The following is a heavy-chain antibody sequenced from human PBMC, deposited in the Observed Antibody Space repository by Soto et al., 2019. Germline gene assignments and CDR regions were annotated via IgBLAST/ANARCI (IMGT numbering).Heavy chain of an antibody. CDR3: AHRRAYCSGGSCYSIWFDP. Sequence: QITLKESGPTLVKPTQTLTLTRTFSGFSLSTSGVGVGWIRQPPGKALEWLALIYWDDDKRYSPSLKSRLTITKDTSKNQVVLTMTNMDPVDTATYYCAHRRAYCSGGSCYSIWFDPWGQGTLVTVSS. CDR1: GFSLSTSGVG. D-gene: IGHD2-15*01. V-gene: IGHV2-5*02. J-gene: IGHJ5*02. CDR2: IYWDDDK.